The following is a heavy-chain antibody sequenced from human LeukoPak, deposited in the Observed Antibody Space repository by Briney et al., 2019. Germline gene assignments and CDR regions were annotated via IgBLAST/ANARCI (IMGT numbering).Heavy chain of an antibody. CDR2: IWNDGSNK. CDR3: ARYAEYAVSTPCY. D-gene: IGHD2-8*01. V-gene: IGHV3-33*01. CDR1: GFTFSSYG. Sequence: GGSLRLSCAASGFTFSSYGMHWVRQRPGQGLGWVAVIWNDGSNKYYADSVKGRFAISRDNSENTLYLQMNSLRAEDTAVYYCARYAEYAVSTPCYWGQGTLVTVSA. J-gene: IGHJ4*02.